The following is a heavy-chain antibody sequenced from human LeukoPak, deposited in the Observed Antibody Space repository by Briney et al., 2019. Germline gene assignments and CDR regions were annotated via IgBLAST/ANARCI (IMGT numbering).Heavy chain of an antibody. V-gene: IGHV3-23*01. J-gene: IGHJ6*02. Sequence: GGSLRLSCAASGFTFSSYAMSWVRQAPGKGLEWVSSIIDSGGSTYYADSVKGRFTISRDNSKNTLFLQMNSLRAEDTAVYYCAKLHYGANSGGRYGMDVWGQGTTVTVSS. D-gene: IGHD4-23*01. CDR2: IIDSGGST. CDR1: GFTFSSYA. CDR3: AKLHYGANSGGRYGMDV.